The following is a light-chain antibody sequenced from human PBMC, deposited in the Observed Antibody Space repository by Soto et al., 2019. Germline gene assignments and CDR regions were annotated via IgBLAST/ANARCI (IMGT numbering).Light chain of an antibody. J-gene: IGKJ1*01. CDR3: QQYGSSGT. CDR2: GAS. Sequence: EIVLMQSPGTLSLSAGERATLSCRASQSVSNNYLAWYQQKPGQAPRLLIYGASNRATGIPDRFSGSGSGTDFTLTISRLEPEDFAEYYCQQYGSSGTFGQGTKVDIK. V-gene: IGKV3-20*01. CDR1: QSVSNNY.